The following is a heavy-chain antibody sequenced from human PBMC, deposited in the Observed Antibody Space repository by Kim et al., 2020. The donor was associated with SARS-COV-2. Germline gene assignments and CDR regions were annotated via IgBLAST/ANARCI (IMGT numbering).Heavy chain of an antibody. J-gene: IGHJ6*02. Sequence: ASVKVSCKASGYTFTSYDINWVRQATGQGLEWMGWMNPNSGNTGYAQKFQGRVTMTRNTSISTAYMELSSLRSEDTAVYYCARVGSSGWHYYYYGMDVWGQGTTVTVSS. V-gene: IGHV1-8*01. CDR3: ARVGSSGWHYYYYGMDV. D-gene: IGHD6-19*01. CDR2: MNPNSGNT. CDR1: GYTFTSYD.